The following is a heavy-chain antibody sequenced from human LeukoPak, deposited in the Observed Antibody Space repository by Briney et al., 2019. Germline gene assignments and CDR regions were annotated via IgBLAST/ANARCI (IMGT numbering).Heavy chain of an antibody. D-gene: IGHD3-22*01. CDR1: GFTFSSYS. V-gene: IGHV3-21*04. Sequence: GGSLRLSCAASGFTFSSYSMNWVRQAPGKGLEWVSSISSSSSYIYYADSVKGRFTISRDNAKNSLYLQMNSLRAEDTAVYYCAKASGYYDSSGYWHSWGQGTLVTVSS. CDR2: ISSSSSYI. CDR3: AKASGYYDSSGYWHS. J-gene: IGHJ5*02.